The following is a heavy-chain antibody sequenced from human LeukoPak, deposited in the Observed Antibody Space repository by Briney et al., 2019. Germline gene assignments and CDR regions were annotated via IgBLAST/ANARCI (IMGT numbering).Heavy chain of an antibody. CDR2: IYPGDSDT. D-gene: IGHD2-2*01. J-gene: IGHJ3*01. V-gene: IGHV5-51*01. CDR3: ARPVEPDSIGAFDV. Sequence: PGESLKISCEGSGYSFTSYWIGWVRQMPGKGLEWMGIIYPGDSDTRYSPSFQGQVTISAGKSIRTAYLQWSSLKASDTAMYYCARPVEPDSIGAFDVWGQGTMVTVSS. CDR1: GYSFTSYW.